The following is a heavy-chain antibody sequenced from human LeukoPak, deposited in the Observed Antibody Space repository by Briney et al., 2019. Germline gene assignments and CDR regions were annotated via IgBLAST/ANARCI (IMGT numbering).Heavy chain of an antibody. Sequence: PGGSLRLSCVASGFIFSAHPLHWVRQSPEKGLEWVALIGSDGSKKYYADSVRGRFTVSRENSNNTLFLQMNTLRADDTAVYFCARQMTSTRLFDSWGQGTLVTVSS. CDR2: IGSDGSKK. CDR3: ARQMTSTRLFDS. D-gene: IGHD5/OR15-5a*01. CDR1: GFIFSAHP. J-gene: IGHJ4*02. V-gene: IGHV3-30*04.